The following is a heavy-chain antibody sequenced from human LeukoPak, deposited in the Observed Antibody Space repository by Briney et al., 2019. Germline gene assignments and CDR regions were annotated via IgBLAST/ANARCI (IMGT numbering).Heavy chain of an antibody. CDR2: IIPIFGTA. V-gene: IGHV1-69*01. CDR1: GGTFSSYA. Sequence: SVKVSCTASGGTFSSYAISWVRQAPGQGLEWMGGIIPIFGTANYAQKFQGRVTITADESTSTAYMELSSLRSEDTAVYYCARDPPTVTTRKYGMDVWGQGTTVTVSS. CDR3: ARDPPTVTTRKYGMDV. J-gene: IGHJ6*02. D-gene: IGHD4-17*01.